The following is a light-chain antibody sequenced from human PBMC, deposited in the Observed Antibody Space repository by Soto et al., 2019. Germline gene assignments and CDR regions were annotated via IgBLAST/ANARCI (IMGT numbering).Light chain of an antibody. CDR1: QSISIN. V-gene: IGKV3-15*01. Sequence: EIVMTQSPATLSVSPGERAILSCRASQSISINLAWYQQKPGQAPRLLIYAASNRATGVPARFSGSWSGTEFTLTISSLQSEDFAVYYCQQRHMLPITFGQGTRLEIK. CDR3: QQRHMLPIT. J-gene: IGKJ5*01. CDR2: AAS.